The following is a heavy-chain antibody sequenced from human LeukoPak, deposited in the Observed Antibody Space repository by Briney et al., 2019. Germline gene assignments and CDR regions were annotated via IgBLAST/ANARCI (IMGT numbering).Heavy chain of an antibody. D-gene: IGHD2-15*01. V-gene: IGHV3-13*01. J-gene: IGHJ3*02. CDR1: GFTFSSYD. CDR3: ARRLGGGGAFDI. Sequence: PGGSLRLSCAASGFTFSSYDMHWVRQATGKGLEWVSAIGTAGDTYYPGSVKGRFTISRENAKNSLYLQMNSLRAGDTAVYYCARRLGGGGAFDIWGQGTMVTVSS. CDR2: IGTAGDT.